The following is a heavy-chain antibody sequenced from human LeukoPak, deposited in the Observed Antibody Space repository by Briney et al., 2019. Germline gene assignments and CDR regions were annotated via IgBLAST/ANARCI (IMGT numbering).Heavy chain of an antibody. V-gene: IGHV3-11*06. D-gene: IGHD1-1*01. CDR1: RFTFSDYY. CDR2: ISDRTSDT. Sequence: PGGSLRLSCAASRFTFSDYYMSWIRQAPGKGLEWVSYISDRTSDTNYIDSVKGRFTISRDNAKNSLYLQMNSLRAEDTAVYYCTRVGSSGSVDYWGQGTLITVSS. CDR3: TRVGSSGSVDY. J-gene: IGHJ4*02.